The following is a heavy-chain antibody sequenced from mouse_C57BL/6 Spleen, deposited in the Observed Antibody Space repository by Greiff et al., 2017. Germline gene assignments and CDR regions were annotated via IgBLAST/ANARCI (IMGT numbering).Heavy chain of an antibody. Sequence: EVQRVESGPGLVKPSQSLSLTCSVTGYSITSGYYWNWIRQFPGNKLEWMGYISYDGSNNYNPSLKNRISITRDTSKNQFFLKLNSVTTEDTATYYCARDGRDYFDYWGQGTTLTVSS. J-gene: IGHJ2*01. CDR1: GYSITSGYY. V-gene: IGHV3-6*01. CDR3: ARDGRDYFDY. CDR2: ISYDGSN.